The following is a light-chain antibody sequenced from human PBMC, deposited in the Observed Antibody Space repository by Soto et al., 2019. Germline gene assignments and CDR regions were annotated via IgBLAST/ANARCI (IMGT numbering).Light chain of an antibody. CDR1: QGISNY. V-gene: IGKV1-27*01. CDR3: QKYNSAWT. J-gene: IGKJ1*01. CDR2: AAS. Sequence: DIQMTQSPSSLSASVGDRVTITCRASQGISNYLAWYQQKPGKVPKLLIYAASTLQSEVPSRFSGSGSGTDFTLTNSSLQPEDVATYYCQKYNSAWTFGQGTKVEIK.